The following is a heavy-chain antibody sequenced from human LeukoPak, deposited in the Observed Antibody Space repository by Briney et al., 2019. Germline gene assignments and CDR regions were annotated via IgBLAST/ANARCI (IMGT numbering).Heavy chain of an antibody. V-gene: IGHV3-7*05. CDR1: GFPFSSYW. Sequence: PGGSLRLSCAASGFPFSSYWMDWVRQAPGKGLEWVAIIKSDGSDKYYVDSVKGRFTVSKDNAKNSLYLQMNSLRAEDTAMYYCARNRGGGSGYSDYWGQGTLVTVSS. CDR2: IKSDGSDK. D-gene: IGHD3-22*01. CDR3: ARNRGGGSGYSDY. J-gene: IGHJ4*02.